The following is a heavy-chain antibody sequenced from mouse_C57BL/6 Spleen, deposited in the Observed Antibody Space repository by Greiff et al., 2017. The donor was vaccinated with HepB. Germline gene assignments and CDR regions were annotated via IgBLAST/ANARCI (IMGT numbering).Heavy chain of an antibody. CDR2: IDPETGGT. Sequence: QVQLQQSGAELVRPGASVTLSCKASGYTFTDYEMHWVKQTPVHGLEWIGAIDPETGGTAYNQKFKGKAILTADKSSSTAYMELRSLTSEDSAVYYCTKKSDGYDGYFDVWGTGTTVTVSS. CDR1: GYTFTDYE. V-gene: IGHV1-15*01. D-gene: IGHD2-2*01. J-gene: IGHJ1*03. CDR3: TKKSDGYDGYFDV.